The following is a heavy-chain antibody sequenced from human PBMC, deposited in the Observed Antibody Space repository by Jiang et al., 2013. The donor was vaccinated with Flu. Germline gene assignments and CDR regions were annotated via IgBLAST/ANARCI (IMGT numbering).Heavy chain of an antibody. CDR1: GYSFTSHW. Sequence: QLVESGAEVKKPGESLKISCKGSGYSFTSHWIGWVRQMPGKGLEWMGIIYPGDSDTRYSPSFQGQVTISADKSIDTAYLQWSSLKASDTAMYYCARLVSSGDKTYAFDIWGQGTMVTVSS. CDR3: ARLVSSGDKTYAFDI. J-gene: IGHJ3*02. V-gene: IGHV5-51*03. CDR2: IYPGDSDT. D-gene: IGHD3-22*01.